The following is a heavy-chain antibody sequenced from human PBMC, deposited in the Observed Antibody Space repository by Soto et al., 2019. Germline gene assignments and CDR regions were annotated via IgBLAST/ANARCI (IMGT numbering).Heavy chain of an antibody. V-gene: IGHV4-39*01. Sequence: SETLSLTCTVSGGSISSSIYYWGWVRQPPGKGLEWIGSIYYSGSTYYNPSLKRRVTISLDTSKNQFSLKLSSVNAAETAVYYCVRRVYSSSRGPRRWFDPSGHGTLLPVST. J-gene: IGHJ5*02. CDR3: VRRVYSSSRGPRRWFDP. D-gene: IGHD6-6*01. CDR1: GGSISSSIYY. CDR2: IYYSGST.